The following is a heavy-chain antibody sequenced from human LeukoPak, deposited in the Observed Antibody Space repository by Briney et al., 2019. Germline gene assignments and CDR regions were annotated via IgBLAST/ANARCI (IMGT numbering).Heavy chain of an antibody. CDR2: ISSSSSYI. J-gene: IGHJ4*02. CDR1: GFTFSSYS. V-gene: IGHV3-21*01. Sequence: GGSLRLSCAASGFTFSSYSMNWVRQAPGKGLEWVSSISSSSSYIYYADSVKGRFATSRDNAKNSLYLQMNSLRAEDTAVYYCARGWELLSYFDYWGQGTLVTVSS. D-gene: IGHD1-26*01. CDR3: ARGWELLSYFDY.